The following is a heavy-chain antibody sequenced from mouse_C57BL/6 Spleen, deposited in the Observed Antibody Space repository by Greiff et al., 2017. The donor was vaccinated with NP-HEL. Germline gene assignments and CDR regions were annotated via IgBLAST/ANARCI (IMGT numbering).Heavy chain of an antibody. D-gene: IGHD3-3*01. V-gene: IGHV5-4*01. CDR1: GFTFSSYA. J-gene: IGHJ2*01. Sequence: EVKLMESGGGLVKPGGSLKLSCAASGFTFSSYAMSWVRQTPEKRLEWVATISDGGSYTYYPDNVKGRFTISRDNAKNNLYLQMSHLKSEDTAMYYCAREGGLNFDYWGQGTTLTVSS. CDR3: AREGGLNFDY. CDR2: ISDGGSYT.